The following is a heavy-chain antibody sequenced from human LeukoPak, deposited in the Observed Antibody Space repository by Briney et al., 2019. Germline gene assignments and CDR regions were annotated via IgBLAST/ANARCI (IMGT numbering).Heavy chain of an antibody. V-gene: IGHV3-43D*03. CDR3: AKDATTYYDFWSGKGLDY. D-gene: IGHD3-3*01. CDR2: ISWDGGST. Sequence: GGSLRLSCAASGFTFDDYAMHWVRQAPGKGLEWVSLISWDGGSTYYADSVKGRFTIPRDNSKNSLYLQMNSLRAEDMALYYCAKDATTYYDFWSGKGLDYWGQGTLVTVSS. J-gene: IGHJ4*02. CDR1: GFTFDDYA.